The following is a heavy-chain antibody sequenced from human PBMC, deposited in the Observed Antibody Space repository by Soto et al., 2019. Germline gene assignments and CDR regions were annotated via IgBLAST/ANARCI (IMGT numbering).Heavy chain of an antibody. V-gene: IGHV3-64*02. Sequence: TGGSLRLSCAASGFTFSSYAMHWVRQAPGKGLEYVSAISSNGGSTYYADSVKGRFTISRDNSKNTLYLQMGSLRAEDMAVYYCARANYGSYDYWGQGTLVTVSS. D-gene: IGHD6-6*01. J-gene: IGHJ4*02. CDR3: ARANYGSYDY. CDR1: GFTFSSYA. CDR2: ISSNGGST.